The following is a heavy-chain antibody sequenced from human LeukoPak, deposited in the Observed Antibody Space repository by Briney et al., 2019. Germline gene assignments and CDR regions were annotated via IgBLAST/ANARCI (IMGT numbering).Heavy chain of an antibody. CDR2: ISSSGSTI. D-gene: IGHD3-10*01. Sequence: GGSLRLSCAASGFTFSDFHMSWIRQAPGKGLEWVSYISSSGSTIYYADSVKGRFTISRDNAKNSLYLQLNSLRAEDTAVYYCARDYTGVLWFGDHPQYFQHWGQGTLVTVSS. CDR3: ARDYTGVLWFGDHPQYFQH. J-gene: IGHJ1*01. V-gene: IGHV3-11*04. CDR1: GFTFSDFH.